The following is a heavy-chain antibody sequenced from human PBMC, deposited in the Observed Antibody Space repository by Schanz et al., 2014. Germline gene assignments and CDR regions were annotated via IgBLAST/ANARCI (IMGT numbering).Heavy chain of an antibody. V-gene: IGHV4-61*02. J-gene: IGHJ3*02. Sequence: QVQLQESGPGLVKPSQTLSLTFSVSGGSISSGSYYWNWIRQPAGKALEWIGRVNTSGSANYNPSLKSRVTNSQDRTKSQFSVKRGSGAAADTAVYYCARDRGHGDLPGDIWGQGTMVTVSS. CDR2: VNTSGSA. CDR3: ARDRGHGDLPGDI. D-gene: IGHD4-17*01. CDR1: GGSISSGSYY.